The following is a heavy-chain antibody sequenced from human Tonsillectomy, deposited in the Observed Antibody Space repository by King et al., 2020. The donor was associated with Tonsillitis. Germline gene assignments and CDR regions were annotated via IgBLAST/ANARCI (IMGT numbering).Heavy chain of an antibody. CDR3: VRXNWXXHD. CDR1: GXIFXNXW. V-gene: IGHV3-74*01. Sequence: VQLVESGGGLVQPGXSLTLSXAAXGXIFXNXWMHWVRQGPGKGLEWVAHINNDGSGTTYADSVKGRFTISRDNAKSTLLLQMNSLRDEDMAVYYCVRXNWXXHDWXXGTLITVXS. J-gene: IGHJ4*01. D-gene: IGHD7-27*01. CDR2: INNDGSGT.